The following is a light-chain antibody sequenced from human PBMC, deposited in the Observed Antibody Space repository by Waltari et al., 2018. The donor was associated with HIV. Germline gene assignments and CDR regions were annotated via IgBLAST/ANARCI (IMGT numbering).Light chain of an antibody. J-gene: IGLJ3*02. V-gene: IGLV4-69*01. CDR2: VNRDGSQ. CDR3: QTWATGIQV. CDR1: SGHSSYA. Sequence: QLVLTQSPSASASLGASVKLTCTLSSGHSSYAIAWHQKPAEKGPRYLIKVNRDGSQHTGDGIPDRFSGSSSGAERYLTISSLQSEDEADYYCQTWATGIQVFGGGTKLTVL.